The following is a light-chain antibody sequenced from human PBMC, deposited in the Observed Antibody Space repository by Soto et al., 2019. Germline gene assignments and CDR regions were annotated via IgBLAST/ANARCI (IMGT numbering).Light chain of an antibody. J-gene: IGLJ2*01. CDR3: VLYMGGGVVS. CDR1: SGSVSTGHF. CDR2: NTD. V-gene: IGLV8-61*01. Sequence: QAVVTQEPSLSVSPGGTLTLTCGLTSGSVSTGHFPSWYQVTPGQPPRTLIYNTDSRSSGVPKRFSGSILGNKAALTITGAQADDESEYYCVLYMGGGVVSFGVGTKLTVL.